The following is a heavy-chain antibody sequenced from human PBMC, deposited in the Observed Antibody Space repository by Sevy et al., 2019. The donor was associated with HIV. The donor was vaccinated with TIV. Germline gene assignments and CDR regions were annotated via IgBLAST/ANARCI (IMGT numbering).Heavy chain of an antibody. CDR2: MYSGGGT. J-gene: IGHJ6*02. CDR3: ARDWGVGNYRAMDV. V-gene: IGHV3-53*01. Sequence: GGSLRLSCAASGFNFDNYAMHWVRQAPGKGLEWVSVMYSGGGTYYADSVKGRFTISRDDSKNTLYLQMSSLRVEDAAVYYCARDWGVGNYRAMDVWGPGTTVTVSS. D-gene: IGHD3-16*01. CDR1: GFNFDNYA.